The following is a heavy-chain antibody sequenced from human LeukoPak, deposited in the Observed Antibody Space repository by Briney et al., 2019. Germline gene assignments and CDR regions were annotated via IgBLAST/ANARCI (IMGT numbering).Heavy chain of an antibody. CDR2: ISSSGSTI. Sequence: GGSLRLSCAASGFTFSDYAMSWVRQAPGKGLEWVSYISSSGSTIYYADSVKGRFTISRDNAKNSLYLQMNSLRAEDTAVYYCARDHDYVWGSYRHYYMDVWGKGTTVTVSS. CDR1: GFTFSDYA. D-gene: IGHD3-16*02. J-gene: IGHJ6*03. CDR3: ARDHDYVWGSYRHYYMDV. V-gene: IGHV3-11*04.